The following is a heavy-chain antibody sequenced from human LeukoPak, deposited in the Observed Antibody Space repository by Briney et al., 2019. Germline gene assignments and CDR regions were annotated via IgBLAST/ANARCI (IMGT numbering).Heavy chain of an antibody. CDR2: ISYSGST. J-gene: IGHJ4*02. CDR1: AGSIARSPYY. CDR3: ARQVPGGYNLYYFDH. Sequence: PAETLSRTCTVSAGSIARSPYYWGWVRQPPGKGLEWIGSISYSGSTYYNPSLKSRVTTSADTSKNQFSLKVNSVTAADTAVYYCARQVPGGYNLYYFDHWGQGTLVTVSS. V-gene: IGHV4-39*01. D-gene: IGHD5-24*01.